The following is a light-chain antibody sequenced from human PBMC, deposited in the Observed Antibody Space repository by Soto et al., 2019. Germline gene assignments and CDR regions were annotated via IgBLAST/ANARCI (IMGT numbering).Light chain of an antibody. V-gene: IGKV3-15*01. J-gene: IGKJ4*01. CDR1: QSVASN. CDR2: GAS. Sequence: EIVMTQSPATLPVSPGERATLSCRASQSVASNLAWYQQRPGQAPRLLIYGASTRATGIPARFSGSGSGTESTLTISSLQSEDFAVYYCQQYNNWPPLTFGGGTKVEIK. CDR3: QQYNNWPPLT.